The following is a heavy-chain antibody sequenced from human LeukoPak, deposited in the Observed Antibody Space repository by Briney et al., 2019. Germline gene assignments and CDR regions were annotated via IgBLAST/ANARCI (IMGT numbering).Heavy chain of an antibody. CDR2: IYTTGST. CDR3: ARDVKSRRRQWFGELSVYYYYYMNV. D-gene: IGHD3-10*01. CDR1: GGSISSDY. J-gene: IGHJ6*03. V-gene: IGHV4-4*07. Sequence: SETLSLTCTVSGGSISSDYWSWIRQPAGKGLEWIGRIYTTGSTNYSPSLKSRVTMSVDTSKNQFSLKLSSVTAADTAVYYCARDVKSRRRQWFGELSVYYYYYMNVWGKGTTVTISS.